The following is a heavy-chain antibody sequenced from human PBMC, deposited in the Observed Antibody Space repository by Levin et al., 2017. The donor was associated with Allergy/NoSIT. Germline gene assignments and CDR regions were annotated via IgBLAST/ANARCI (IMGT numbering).Heavy chain of an antibody. D-gene: IGHD6-13*01. Sequence: PGGSLRLSCAASGFTFSSYAMHWVRQAPGKGLEWVAVISYDGSNKYYADSVKGRFTISRDNSKNTLYLQMNSLRAEDTAVYDCAGVGVAAAFYYYYGMDVWGQGTTVTVSS. CDR3: AGVGVAAAFYYYYGMDV. CDR1: GFTFSSYA. V-gene: IGHV3-30-3*01. J-gene: IGHJ6*02. CDR2: ISYDGSNK.